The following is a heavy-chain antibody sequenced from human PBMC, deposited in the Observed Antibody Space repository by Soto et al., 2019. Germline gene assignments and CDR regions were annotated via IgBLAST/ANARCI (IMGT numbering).Heavy chain of an antibody. CDR2: ISSSSSYI. J-gene: IGHJ4*02. CDR3: ARDNGYSSSSGVDY. D-gene: IGHD6-6*01. CDR1: GFTFSSYS. Sequence: GGSLRLSCAASGFTFSSYSMNWVRQAPGKGLELVSSISSSSSYIYYADSVKGRFTISRDNAKNSLYLQMNSLRAEDTAVYYCARDNGYSSSSGVDYWGQGTLVTVSS. V-gene: IGHV3-21*01.